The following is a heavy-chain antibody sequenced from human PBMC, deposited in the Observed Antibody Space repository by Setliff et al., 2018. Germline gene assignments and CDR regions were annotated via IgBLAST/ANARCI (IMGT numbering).Heavy chain of an antibody. Sequence: ASVKVSCKASGYTFTSYGFSWVRQAPGQGLEWMGWISGYNGNTNYAQKLQGRVTMTTDTSTSTAYMELRSLRSDDTAVYYCASDGQGNYNFWSGSYYCYGMDVWGQGTTVTV. CDR2: ISGYNGNT. CDR3: ASDGQGNYNFWSGSYYCYGMDV. V-gene: IGHV1-18*01. CDR1: GYTFTSYG. J-gene: IGHJ6*02. D-gene: IGHD3-3*01.